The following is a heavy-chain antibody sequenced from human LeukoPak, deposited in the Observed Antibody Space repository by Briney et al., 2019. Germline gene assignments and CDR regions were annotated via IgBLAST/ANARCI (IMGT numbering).Heavy chain of an antibody. CDR2: ISGSGGST. CDR3: AKPPEIFGVVIIPPHFDY. D-gene: IGHD3-3*01. J-gene: IGHJ4*02. CDR1: GFTFSSYA. V-gene: IGHV3-23*01. Sequence: PGGSLRLSCAVSGFTFSSYAMSWVRQAPGKGLEWVSAISGSGGSTYYADSVKGRFTISRDNSKNTLYLQMNSLRAEDTAVYYCAKPPEIFGVVIIPPHFDYWGQGTLVTVSS.